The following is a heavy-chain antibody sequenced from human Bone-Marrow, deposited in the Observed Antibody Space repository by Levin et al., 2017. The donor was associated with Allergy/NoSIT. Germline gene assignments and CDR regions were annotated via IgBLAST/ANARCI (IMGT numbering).Heavy chain of an antibody. Sequence: GESLKISCKGSGYNFNSYWIAWVRQMPGKGLEWMGTIHVGDSDTRYSPSFQGQVTISADKSINTAYMQWSSLKASDTAIYFCSRTPWHDILTGYNAGEFYGLDVWGQGTTVTVSS. CDR3: SRTPWHDILTGYNAGEFYGLDV. V-gene: IGHV5-51*01. CDR2: IHVGDSDT. CDR1: GYNFNSYW. D-gene: IGHD3-9*01. J-gene: IGHJ6*02.